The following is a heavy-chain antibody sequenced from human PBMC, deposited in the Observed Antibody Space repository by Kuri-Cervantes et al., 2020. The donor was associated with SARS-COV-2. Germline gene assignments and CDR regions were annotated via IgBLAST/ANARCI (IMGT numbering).Heavy chain of an antibody. V-gene: IGHV3-48*01. CDR3: ARERFDV. CDR2: IGNSGSAI. J-gene: IGHJ6*02. CDR1: GFAFSDYT. Sequence: GESLKISCAASGFAFSDYTMNWVRQAPGKGLEWVSYIGNSGSAINYADSVKGRFTISRDNVKNSVYLQMRSLRAGDTAVYYCARERFDVWGQGTTVTVSS.